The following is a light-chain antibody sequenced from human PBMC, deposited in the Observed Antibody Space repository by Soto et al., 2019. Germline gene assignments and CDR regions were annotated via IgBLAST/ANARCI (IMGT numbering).Light chain of an antibody. J-gene: IGLJ3*02. V-gene: IGLV2-14*01. Sequence: QSALTQPASVSGSPGQSITISCTGSNSDIGGYNSVSWYQQHPGKAPKLLIFGVTNRPSGVSDRFSGSKSGNTASLTISALQAEDEADYYCLSYETNTWVFGGGTKVTVL. CDR2: GVT. CDR3: LSYETNTWV. CDR1: NSDIGGYNS.